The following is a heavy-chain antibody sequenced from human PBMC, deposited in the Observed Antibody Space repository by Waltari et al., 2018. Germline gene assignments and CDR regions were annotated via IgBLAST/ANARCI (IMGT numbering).Heavy chain of an antibody. Sequence: QVQLQESGPGLVKPSGTLSLTCAVSGGSISSSNWWNWVRQPPGKGLEWIGEIYHTGTTHYNPSLESRVTISVDKSKNQFSLKLSSVTAADTAVYYCARWRSWGGYNYGLDYWGQGTLVTVSS. CDR1: GGSISSSNW. CDR2: IYHTGTT. V-gene: IGHV4-4*02. J-gene: IGHJ4*02. CDR3: ARWRSWGGYNYGLDY. D-gene: IGHD5-18*01.